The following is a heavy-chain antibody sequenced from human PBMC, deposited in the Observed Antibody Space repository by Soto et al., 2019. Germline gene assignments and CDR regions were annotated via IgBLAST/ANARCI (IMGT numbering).Heavy chain of an antibody. Sequence: EVQLVQSGAEVKKPGESLRISCKGSGYSFTSYWISWVRQMPGKGLEWMGRIDPSDSYTNYSPSFQGHVTISADKSISNAYLQWSSLKASDTAMYYCASLDYGDHNYYYYGMDVWGQGTTVTVSS. D-gene: IGHD4-17*01. CDR3: ASLDYGDHNYYYYGMDV. V-gene: IGHV5-10-1*03. CDR1: GYSFTSYW. CDR2: IDPSDSYT. J-gene: IGHJ6*02.